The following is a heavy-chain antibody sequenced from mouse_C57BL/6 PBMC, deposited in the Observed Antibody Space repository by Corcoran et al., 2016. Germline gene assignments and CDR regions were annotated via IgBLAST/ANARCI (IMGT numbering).Heavy chain of an antibody. V-gene: IGHV1-80*01. J-gene: IGHJ2*01. Sequence: QVQLQQSGAELVKPGASVKISCKASGYAFSSYWMNWVKQRPGKGLEWIGQIYPGDGDTNYNGKFKGKATLTADKSSSTAYMQLSSLTSEDSAVYFCAREDVITTFDYWGQGTTLTVSS. CDR2: IYPGDGDT. CDR3: AREDVITTFDY. CDR1: GYAFSSYW. D-gene: IGHD1-1*01.